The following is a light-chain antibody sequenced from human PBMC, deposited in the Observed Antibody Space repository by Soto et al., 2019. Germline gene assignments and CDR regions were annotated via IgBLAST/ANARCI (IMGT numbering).Light chain of an antibody. V-gene: IGLV2-14*01. Sequence: QSVLTQPASVSGSPGQSITISCTGTSSDVGAYNYVSWYQQHPGKAPKLMIYEVRNRPSGVSDRFSGSRSGNTASLTISGLQAEDESDYYCSSYTSSSTWVFGGGTKLTV. J-gene: IGLJ3*02. CDR1: SSDVGAYNY. CDR3: SSYTSSSTWV. CDR2: EVR.